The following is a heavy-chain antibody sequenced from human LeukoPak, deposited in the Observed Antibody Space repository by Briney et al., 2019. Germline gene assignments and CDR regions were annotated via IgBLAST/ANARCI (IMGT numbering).Heavy chain of an antibody. CDR3: ARDPSPSDYVWGSYRLY. CDR1: GFTFSSYA. Sequence: GGSLRLSCAASGFTFSSYAMHWVRQAPGKGLEWVAVISYDGSNKYYADSVKGRFTISRDNSKNTLYLQMNSLRAEDTAAYYCARDPSPSDYVWGSYRLYWGQGTLVTVSS. V-gene: IGHV3-30-3*01. J-gene: IGHJ4*02. CDR2: ISYDGSNK. D-gene: IGHD3-16*02.